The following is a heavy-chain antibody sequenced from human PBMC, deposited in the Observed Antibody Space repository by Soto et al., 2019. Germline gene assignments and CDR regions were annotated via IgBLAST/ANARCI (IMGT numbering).Heavy chain of an antibody. Sequence: QVQLQEAGPGLVKPSQTLSLTCTVSGGSISSGGYYWSWIRQHPGKGLEWIGYIYYSGSTYYNPSLKSRVTISVDTSKNQFSLKLSSVTAADTAVYYCARGKRLRPNWFDPWGQGTLVTVSS. D-gene: IGHD6-25*01. J-gene: IGHJ5*02. CDR3: ARGKRLRPNWFDP. CDR2: IYYSGST. CDR1: GGSISSGGYY. V-gene: IGHV4-31*03.